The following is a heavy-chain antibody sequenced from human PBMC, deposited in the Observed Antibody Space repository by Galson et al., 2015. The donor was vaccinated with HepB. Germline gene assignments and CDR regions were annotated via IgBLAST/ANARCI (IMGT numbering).Heavy chain of an antibody. CDR2: ISGSGGST. CDR1: GFTFSSYA. CDR3: AKVGNGSGSRGALYFDY. V-gene: IGHV3-23*01. Sequence: SLRLSCAASGFTFSSYAMSWVRQAPGKGLEWVSAISGSGGSTYYADSVKGRFTISRDNSKNTLYLQMNSLRAEDTAVYYCAKVGNGSGSRGALYFDYWGQGTLVTVSS. J-gene: IGHJ4*02. D-gene: IGHD3-10*01.